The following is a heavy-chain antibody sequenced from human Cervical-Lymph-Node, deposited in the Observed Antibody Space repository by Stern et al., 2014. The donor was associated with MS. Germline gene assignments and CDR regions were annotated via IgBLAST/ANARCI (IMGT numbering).Heavy chain of an antibody. CDR1: GFTFDDFD. J-gene: IGHJ4*02. V-gene: IGHV3-9*01. Sequence: QLVESGGGLVQPGRSLRLSCAASGFTFDDFDMNWVRQAPGKGLEWVASISWDSGRIAYTDSVNGRFTISRDNAKNSLYLQLNSLRSEDTAFYYCARVQYSSSWYMFDYWGQVTLVTVSS. CDR2: ISWDSGRI. CDR3: ARVQYSSSWYMFDY. D-gene: IGHD6-13*01.